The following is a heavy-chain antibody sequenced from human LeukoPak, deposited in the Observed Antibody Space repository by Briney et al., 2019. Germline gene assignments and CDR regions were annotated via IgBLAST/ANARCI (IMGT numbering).Heavy chain of an antibody. J-gene: IGHJ4*02. CDR2: ISYDGSNK. V-gene: IGHV3-30-3*01. CDR1: GFTFSSYA. CDR3: ARSSYYYYDSSGQGPDY. D-gene: IGHD3-22*01. Sequence: PGGSLRLSCAASGFTFSSYAMHWVRQAPGKGLEWVAVISYDGSNKYYADSVKGRFTISRDNSKNTLYLQMNSLRAEDTAVYYCARSSYYYYDSSGQGPDYWGQGTLVTVSS.